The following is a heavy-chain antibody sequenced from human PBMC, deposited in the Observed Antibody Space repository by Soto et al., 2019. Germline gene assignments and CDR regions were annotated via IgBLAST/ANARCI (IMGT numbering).Heavy chain of an antibody. CDR2: VSGSGGST. Sequence: GVSLRLSCAASGFTFSNYAMTWVRQAPGKGLEWVSGVSGSGGSTNYADAVKGRFTISRDNSKNTLYLQMNSLRAEDTAVYYCAKDRWDTTTTYYFDYWGQGALVTVSS. V-gene: IGHV3-23*01. CDR3: AKDRWDTTTTYYFDY. D-gene: IGHD5-18*01. J-gene: IGHJ4*02. CDR1: GFTFSNYA.